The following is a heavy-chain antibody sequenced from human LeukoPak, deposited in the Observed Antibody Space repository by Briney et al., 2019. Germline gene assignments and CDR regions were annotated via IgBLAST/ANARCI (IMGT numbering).Heavy chain of an antibody. Sequence: SETLSLTCTVSGGSISNSNYFWGWIRQPPGKGLEWIGSISYKGSTYYNPSLKSRVTISIDTSKNQFSLKLSSVTAADTAVYYCARERRSGTYYYFDYWGQGTLVTVSS. CDR3: ARERRSGTYYYFDY. J-gene: IGHJ4*02. CDR2: ISYKGST. CDR1: GGSISNSNYF. V-gene: IGHV4-39*07. D-gene: IGHD1-26*01.